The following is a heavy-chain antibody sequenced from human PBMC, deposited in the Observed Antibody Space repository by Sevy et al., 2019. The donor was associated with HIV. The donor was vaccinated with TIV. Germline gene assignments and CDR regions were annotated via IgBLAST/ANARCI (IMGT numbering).Heavy chain of an antibody. CDR1: GFTFSSYA. D-gene: IGHD3-22*01. J-gene: IGHJ4*02. V-gene: IGHV3-30-3*01. CDR2: ISYDGSNK. Sequence: GGSLRLSCAASGFTFSSYAMHWVRKAPGKGLEWVAVISYDGSNKYYADSVKGRFTISRDNSKNTLYLQMDSLRPEDTAVYYCARDNSGYFFFDYWGQGTLVTVSS. CDR3: ARDNSGYFFFDY.